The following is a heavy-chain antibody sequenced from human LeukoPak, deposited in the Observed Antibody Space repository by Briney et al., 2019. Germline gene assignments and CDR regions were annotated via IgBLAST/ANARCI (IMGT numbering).Heavy chain of an antibody. CDR2: ISHSGST. Sequence: NPSETLSLTCTVSGGSITTNNYYWNWIRQPPGKGLECIGEISHSGSTNYNPSLKSRVTMSVDTSKNQFSLKLSSVTAADTAVYYCARGGYYGSGNDFRFDPWGQGTLVTVSS. J-gene: IGHJ5*02. CDR3: ARGGYYGSGNDFRFDP. V-gene: IGHV4-39*07. D-gene: IGHD3-10*01. CDR1: GGSITTNNYY.